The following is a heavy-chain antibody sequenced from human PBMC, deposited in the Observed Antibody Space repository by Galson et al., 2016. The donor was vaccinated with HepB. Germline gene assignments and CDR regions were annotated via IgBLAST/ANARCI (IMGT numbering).Heavy chain of an antibody. Sequence: SETLSLTCTVPGGSISSSSYYWGWIRQPPGKGLEWIGNIHYSGSTFYYNPSLKSRVTISVDTSKNQFSLKLSSVTAADTAVYYCARNNNYGDYGRVVFYYYYGMDVWGQGTTVTVSS. CDR2: IHYSGSTF. D-gene: IGHD4-17*01. CDR3: ARNNNYGDYGRVVFYYYYGMDV. CDR1: GGSISSSSYY. J-gene: IGHJ6*02. V-gene: IGHV4-39*01.